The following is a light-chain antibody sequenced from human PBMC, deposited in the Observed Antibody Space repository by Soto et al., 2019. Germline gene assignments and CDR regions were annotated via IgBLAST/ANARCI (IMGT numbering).Light chain of an antibody. CDR1: RSISSW. J-gene: IGKJ2*01. Sequence: DIQMTQFPSTLSASVGDRVTITCRASRSISSWLAWYQQKPGKAPKLLIYKASSLESGVPSRFSGNGSGTEFTLTISSLQPDDFATYYCQQYNSYPYTFGQGTKLDIK. CDR2: KAS. CDR3: QQYNSYPYT. V-gene: IGKV1-5*03.